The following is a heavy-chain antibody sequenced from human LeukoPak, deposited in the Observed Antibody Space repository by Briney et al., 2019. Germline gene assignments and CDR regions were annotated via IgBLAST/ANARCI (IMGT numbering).Heavy chain of an antibody. J-gene: IGHJ4*02. V-gene: IGHV3-23*01. D-gene: IGHD6-6*01. CDR1: GFTFSSYG. CDR2: ISGSGGST. Sequence: PGGSLRLSCAASGFTFSSYGMSWVRQAPGKGLEGVSAISGSGGSTYYADSVKGRFTISRDNSNNTLYLQMNSLRAEDTAVYYCAKEASSSKTFDYWGQGTLVTVSS. CDR3: AKEASSSKTFDY.